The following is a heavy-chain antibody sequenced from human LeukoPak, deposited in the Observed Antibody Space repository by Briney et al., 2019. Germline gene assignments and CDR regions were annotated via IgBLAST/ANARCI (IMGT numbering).Heavy chain of an antibody. CDR2: ISPSSSTI. CDR3: AKRIQSAMAMGY. J-gene: IGHJ4*02. V-gene: IGHV3-48*01. CDR1: GFTFSNKS. D-gene: IGHD5-18*01. Sequence: GGSLRLSCAASGFTFSNKSMNWVRQAPGKGLEWVSYISPSSSTIYYADSVKGRFTISRDNSKNTMYLQMNSLRAEDTAVYYCAKRIQSAMAMGYWGQGTLVTVSS.